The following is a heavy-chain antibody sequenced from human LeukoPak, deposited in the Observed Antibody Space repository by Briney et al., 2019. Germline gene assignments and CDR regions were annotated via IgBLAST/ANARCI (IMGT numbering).Heavy chain of an antibody. CDR3: ARANALHCSSTSCLFDY. D-gene: IGHD2-2*01. J-gene: IGHJ4*02. V-gene: IGHV1-2*02. CDR2: XXXNSGGT. CDR1: GYTFTDYY. Sequence: GASVKVSCKASGYTFTDYYIHWVRQAPGQGLXXXXXXXXNSGGTYYAQNFHDRITLTRDTSISTAYMELSRLRSDDTAIYYCARANALHCSSTSCLFDYWGQGTLVTVSS.